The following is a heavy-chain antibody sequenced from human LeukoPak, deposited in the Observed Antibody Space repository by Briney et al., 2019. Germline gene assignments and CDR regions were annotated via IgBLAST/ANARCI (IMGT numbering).Heavy chain of an antibody. Sequence: GGSLRLSCAASGFTFSSYGMHWVRQAPGKGLKWVAVISYDGSNKYYADSVKGRFTISRDNSKNTLYLQMNSLRAEDTAVYYCAKDPLAYCGGDCYLDFDYWGQGTLVTVSS. D-gene: IGHD2-21*02. V-gene: IGHV3-30*18. CDR2: ISYDGSNK. CDR1: GFTFSSYG. J-gene: IGHJ4*02. CDR3: AKDPLAYCGGDCYLDFDY.